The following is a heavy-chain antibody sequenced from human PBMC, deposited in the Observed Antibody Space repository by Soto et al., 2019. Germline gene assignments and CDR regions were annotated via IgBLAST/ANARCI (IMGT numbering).Heavy chain of an antibody. V-gene: IGHV3-23*01. CDR2: ISGSGGNT. CDR3: AKARFGDGRGFDY. J-gene: IGHJ4*02. CDR1: GFSFRNNA. D-gene: IGHD3-10*01. Sequence: EVQLLESGAGLVQPGGSLRLSCAASGFSFRNNAMNWVRQAPGRGLEWVSTISGSGGNTYYADSVKGRFTISRDNAKDTLFLQMGGLRAEDTAIYFCAKARFGDGRGFDYWGQGTLVTVSS.